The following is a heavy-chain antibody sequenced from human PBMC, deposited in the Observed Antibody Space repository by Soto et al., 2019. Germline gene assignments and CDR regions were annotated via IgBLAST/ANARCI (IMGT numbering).Heavy chain of an antibody. D-gene: IGHD6-6*01. CDR1: GFTFSSYA. CDR3: ARPEYSSSSYGMDV. J-gene: IGHJ6*02. Sequence: GGSLRLSCAASGFTFSSYAMSWVRQAPGKGLEWVSAISSSSSSTYYADSVKGRFTISRDNAKNSLYLQMNSLRDEDTAVYYCARPEYSSSSYGMDVWGQGTTVTVSS. V-gene: IGHV3-48*02. CDR2: ISSSSSST.